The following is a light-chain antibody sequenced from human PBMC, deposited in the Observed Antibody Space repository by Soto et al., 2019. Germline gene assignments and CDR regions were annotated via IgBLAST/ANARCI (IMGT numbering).Light chain of an antibody. CDR1: QNISTY. J-gene: IGKJ1*01. Sequence: DIQMTQSPSSLSASVGDRVTITCRASQNISTYSNWYQQKPGKAPMVLIYGASSLQSGVPSRFSGSGSGTDFTLTISSLQPEDFGTYYCQQTLSFPPTFGQGTKVDIK. V-gene: IGKV1-39*01. CDR2: GAS. CDR3: QQTLSFPPT.